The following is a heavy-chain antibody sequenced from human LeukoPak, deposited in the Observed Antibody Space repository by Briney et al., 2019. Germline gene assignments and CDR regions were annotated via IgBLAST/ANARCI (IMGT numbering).Heavy chain of an antibody. J-gene: IGHJ4*02. D-gene: IGHD2-21*02. Sequence: SETLSLTCTVSGVSISRYYWSWIRQPPGKGLEWIGYIYYSGSTNYNPSLKSRVTISVDTSKNQFSLKLSSVTAADTAVYYCARGGAYCGGDCSPVDYWGQGTLVTVSS. V-gene: IGHV4-59*13. CDR3: ARGGAYCGGDCSPVDY. CDR2: IYYSGST. CDR1: GVSISRYY.